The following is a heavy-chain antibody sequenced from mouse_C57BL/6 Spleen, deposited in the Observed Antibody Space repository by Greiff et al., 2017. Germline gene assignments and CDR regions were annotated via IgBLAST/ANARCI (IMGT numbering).Heavy chain of an antibody. Sequence: QVHVKQSGAELVKPGASVKISCKASGYAFSSYWMNWVKQRPGKGLEWIGQIYPGDGDTNYNGKFKGKATLTADKSSSTAYMQLSSLTSEDSAVYFCARGGLLRSLYFDVWGTGTTVTVSS. J-gene: IGHJ1*03. V-gene: IGHV1-80*01. D-gene: IGHD1-1*01. CDR1: GYAFSSYW. CDR2: IYPGDGDT. CDR3: ARGGLLRSLYFDV.